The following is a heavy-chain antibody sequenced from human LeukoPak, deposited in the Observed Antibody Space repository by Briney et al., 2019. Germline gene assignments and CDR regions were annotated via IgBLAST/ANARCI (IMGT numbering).Heavy chain of an antibody. CDR1: GFTFSSYP. V-gene: IGHV3-64*01. J-gene: IGHJ4*02. Sequence: GGSLRLSCAASGFTFSSYPMHWVRQAPGKGLEYVSAISSNGGSTYYANSVKGGFTMSRDNSKNTLYLQMGSLRAEDMAMYYCARKSPLGGYYFDYWGQGTLVTVSS. CDR3: ARKSPLGGYYFDY. CDR2: ISSNGGST.